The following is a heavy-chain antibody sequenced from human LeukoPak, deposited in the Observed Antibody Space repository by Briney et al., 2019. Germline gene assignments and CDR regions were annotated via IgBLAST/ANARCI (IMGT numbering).Heavy chain of an antibody. J-gene: IGHJ4*02. CDR1: GYAFTSYA. CDR2: IIPIFGTA. V-gene: IGHV1-69*13. D-gene: IGHD3-22*01. Sequence: GASVKVSCKASGYAFTSYAISWVRQAPGQGLEWMGGIIPIFGTANYAQKFQGRVTITADESTSTAYMELSSLRSEDTAVYYCARYRYYYDSSGYYLDYWGQGTLVTVSS. CDR3: ARYRYYYDSSGYYLDY.